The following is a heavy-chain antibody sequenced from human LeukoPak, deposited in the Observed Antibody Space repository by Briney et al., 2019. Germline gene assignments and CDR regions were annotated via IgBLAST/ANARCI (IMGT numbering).Heavy chain of an antibody. J-gene: IGHJ5*02. Sequence: ASVKVSCMASGYTFTSYGISWVRQAPGQGLEWMGWISAYNGNTNYAQKLQGRVTMTTDTSTSTAYMELRSLRSDDTAVYYCARATYDILTGRNWFDPWGQGTLVTVSS. CDR3: ARATYDILTGRNWFDP. CDR2: ISAYNGNT. CDR1: GYTFTSYG. D-gene: IGHD3-9*01. V-gene: IGHV1-18*01.